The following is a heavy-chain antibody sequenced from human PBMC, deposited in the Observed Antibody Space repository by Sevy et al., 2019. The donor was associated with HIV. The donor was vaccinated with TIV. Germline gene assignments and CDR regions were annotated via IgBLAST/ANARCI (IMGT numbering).Heavy chain of an antibody. V-gene: IGHV3-7*01. CDR2: IRQDGNEL. CDR3: ARRYFDL. J-gene: IGHJ4*02. CDR1: GFTFSSFW. Sequence: GGSLRLSCKASGFTFSSFWMQWVRQAPGKGLEWVANIRQDGNELYYVDSVKGRFTISRDNAKNGLYLQMDGLRVEDTAVYHCARRYFDLWGQGTLVTVSS.